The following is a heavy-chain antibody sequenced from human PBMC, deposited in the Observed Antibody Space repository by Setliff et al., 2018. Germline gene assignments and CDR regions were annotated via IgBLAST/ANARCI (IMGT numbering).Heavy chain of an antibody. J-gene: IGHJ4*02. Sequence: QTGVSLRLSCAASGFTFSRYWMSWVRQAPGKGLEWVANIKQDGSEKYYVDSVKGRFTISRDNAKNSLYLQMNSLRAEDTAVYYCARDRGSGSYFLRYFDYWGQGTLVTVSS. CDR2: IKQDGSEK. CDR3: ARDRGSGSYFLRYFDY. CDR1: GFTFSRYW. V-gene: IGHV3-7*01. D-gene: IGHD1-26*01.